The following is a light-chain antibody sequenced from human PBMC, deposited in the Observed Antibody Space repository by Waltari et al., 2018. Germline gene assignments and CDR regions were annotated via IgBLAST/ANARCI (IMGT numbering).Light chain of an antibody. CDR2: ETT. V-gene: IGLV7-46*01. CDR1: TGPVTTSHF. Sequence: QAVVTQEPSLTVSPGGTVTLTCGSSTGPVTTSHFSYWFQQKPGHAPRTLFYETTKTHSWTPARFSGSLLGGKAALTLSGALPEDEADYYCFLYYSGVVVFGGGTKLTVL. J-gene: IGLJ2*01. CDR3: FLYYSGVVV.